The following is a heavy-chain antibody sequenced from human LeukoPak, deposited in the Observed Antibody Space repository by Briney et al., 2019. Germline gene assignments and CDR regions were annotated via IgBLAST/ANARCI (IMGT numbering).Heavy chain of an antibody. J-gene: IGHJ5*02. CDR3: AKDPNYYGSGSPPGWFDP. CDR1: GFTFSSYG. D-gene: IGHD3-10*01. CDR2: IRYDGSGK. V-gene: IGHV3-30*02. Sequence: GGSLRLSCAASGFTFSSYGMHWVRQTPGKGPEWVALIRYDGSGKYYADSVKGRFTISRDNSKNTLYLQMNSLRAEDTAVYYCAKDPNYYGSGSPPGWFDPWGQGTLVTVSS.